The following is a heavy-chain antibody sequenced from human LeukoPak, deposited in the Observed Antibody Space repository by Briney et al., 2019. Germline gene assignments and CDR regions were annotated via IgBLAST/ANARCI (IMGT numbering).Heavy chain of an antibody. D-gene: IGHD3-22*01. CDR1: GYTLTELS. CDR2: FDPEDGET. Sequence: ASVKVSCKVSGYTLTELSMHWVRQAPGKGLEWMGGFDPEDGETIYAQKFQGRVTMTEDTSTDTAYMELSSLRSEDTAVYYCATVGRDSSGYYSYYYGMDVWGQGTTVTVSS. J-gene: IGHJ6*02. CDR3: ATVGRDSSGYYSYYYGMDV. V-gene: IGHV1-24*01.